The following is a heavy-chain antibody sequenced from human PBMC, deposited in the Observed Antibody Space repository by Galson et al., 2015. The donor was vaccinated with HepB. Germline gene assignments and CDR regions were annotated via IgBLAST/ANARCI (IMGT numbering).Heavy chain of an antibody. V-gene: IGHV3-21*01. Sequence: LRLSCAASGFTFSSYSMNWVRQAPGKGLEWVSSIRSRSSYIYYADSVKGRFTISRDNAKNSLYLQMNSMRAEDTAVYYCARDVTGTLHFDYWGQGTLFTVSA. CDR2: IRSRSSYI. CDR1: GFTFSSYS. J-gene: IGHJ4*02. CDR3: ARDVTGTLHFDY. D-gene: IGHD1-7*01.